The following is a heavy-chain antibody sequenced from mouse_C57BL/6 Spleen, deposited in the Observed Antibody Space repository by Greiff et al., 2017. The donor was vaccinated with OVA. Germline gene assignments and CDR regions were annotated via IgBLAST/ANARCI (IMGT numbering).Heavy chain of an antibody. CDR3: ARKGFPFITTVVASMDY. D-gene: IGHD1-1*01. V-gene: IGHV1-26*01. CDR2: INPNNGGT. Sequence: EVKLQQSGPELVKPGASVKISCKASGYTFTDYYMNWVKQSHGKSLEWIGDINPNNGGTSYNQKFKGKATLTVDKSSSTAYMELRSLTSEDSAVYYCARKGFPFITTVVASMDYWGQGTSVTVSS. J-gene: IGHJ4*01. CDR1: GYTFTDYY.